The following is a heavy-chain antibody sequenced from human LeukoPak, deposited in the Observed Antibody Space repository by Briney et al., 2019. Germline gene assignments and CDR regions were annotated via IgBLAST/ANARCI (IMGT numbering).Heavy chain of an antibody. CDR3: ASLHWNGEGVDY. CDR1: GYTFIGYY. Sequence: GASVKVSCKASGYTFIGYYMHWVRQAPGQGLEWMGWINPKTGGTNYAQKFQGRVTMTRDTSISTAYMELSGLRSADSAVYFCASLHWNGEGVDYWGQGTLVTVSS. J-gene: IGHJ4*02. D-gene: IGHD1-1*01. CDR2: INPKTGGT. V-gene: IGHV1-2*02.